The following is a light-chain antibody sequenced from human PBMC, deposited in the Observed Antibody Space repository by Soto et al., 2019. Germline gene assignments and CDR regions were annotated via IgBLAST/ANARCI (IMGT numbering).Light chain of an antibody. CDR2: GAS. CDR3: QQYGSSPWT. J-gene: IGKJ1*01. Sequence: EIVMTQSTATLSVSPGERATPPCRASQSVSSNLAWYQQKPGQAPRLLIYGASTRATGIPARFSGSGSGTDFTLTISSLEPEDFALYYCQQYGSSPWTFGQGTKV. V-gene: IGKV3-15*01. CDR1: QSVSSN.